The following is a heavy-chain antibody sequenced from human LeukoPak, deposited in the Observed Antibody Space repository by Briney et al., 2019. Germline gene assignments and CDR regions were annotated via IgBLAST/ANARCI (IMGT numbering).Heavy chain of an antibody. D-gene: IGHD5-12*01. CDR2: IYYSGST. V-gene: IGHV4-30-4*07. Sequence: SQTLSLTCAVSGGSISSGGYSWSWIRQPPGKGLEWIGYIYYSGSTYYNPSLKSRVTISVDTSKNQFSLKLSSVTAADTAVYYCARGDSGYEPLDYWGQGTLVTVSS. J-gene: IGHJ4*02. CDR3: ARGDSGYEPLDY. CDR1: GGSISSGGYS.